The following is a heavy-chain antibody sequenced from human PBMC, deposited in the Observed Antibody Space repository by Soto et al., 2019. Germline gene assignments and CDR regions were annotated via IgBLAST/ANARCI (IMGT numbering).Heavy chain of an antibody. D-gene: IGHD3-22*01. CDR3: AKEQTTKYYDSSRYPGPFDY. CDR2: ISHDGSSK. J-gene: IGHJ4*02. Sequence: GGSLRISCAASVFTFSVFGMHWVRQAPGKGLESVAVISHDGSSKYYADSVKGRFTVSRDNSRNTLYLQMNSLRAEDTAAYYCAKEQTTKYYDSSRYPGPFDYWGQGTMVTVSS. V-gene: IGHV3-30*18. CDR1: VFTFSVFG.